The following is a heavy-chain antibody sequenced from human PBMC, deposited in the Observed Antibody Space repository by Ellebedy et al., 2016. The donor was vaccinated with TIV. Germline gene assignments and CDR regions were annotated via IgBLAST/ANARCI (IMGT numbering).Heavy chain of an antibody. V-gene: IGHV4-59*01. D-gene: IGHD3-3*01. CDR3: AVGYYDFWSGLAAFDN. CDR2: IYYSGST. J-gene: IGHJ3*02. CDR1: GGSISSYY. Sequence: SETLSLTXTVSGGSISSYYWSWIRQPPGKGLEWIGYIYYSGSTNYNPSFKSRVTISVDTSKNQFSLKLSSVTAADTAVYYCAVGYYDFWSGLAAFDNWGQGTMVTVSS.